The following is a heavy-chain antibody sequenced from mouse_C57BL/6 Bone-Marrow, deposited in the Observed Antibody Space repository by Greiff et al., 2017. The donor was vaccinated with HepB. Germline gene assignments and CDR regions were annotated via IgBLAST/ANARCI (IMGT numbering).Heavy chain of an antibody. V-gene: IGHV1-54*01. CDR2: INPGSGGT. CDR1: GYAFTNYL. D-gene: IGHD2-4*01. J-gene: IGHJ1*03. CDR3: AEIYYDYGRNWYFDV. Sequence: QVQLQQSGAELVRPGTSVKVSCKASGYAFTNYLIEWVKQRPGQGLEWIGVINPGSGGTNYNEKFKGKATLTADKSSSTAYMQISSLTSEDSAVYFCAEIYYDYGRNWYFDVWGTGTTVSVSS.